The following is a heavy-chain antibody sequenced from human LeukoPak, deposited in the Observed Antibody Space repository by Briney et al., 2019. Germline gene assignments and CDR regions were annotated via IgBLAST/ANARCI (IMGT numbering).Heavy chain of an antibody. Sequence: SQTLSLACTVSGGSISSYYWSWIRQPPGEGLGWIGYIYYSGSTNYNTSLKRRLSISVDTSKNQFSLKLSSVTAADTAVYYCARQNTIIAAAGSFDYWGQGTLVTVSS. CDR3: ARQNTIIAAAGSFDY. CDR1: GGSISSYY. D-gene: IGHD6-13*01. CDR2: IYYSGST. J-gene: IGHJ4*02. V-gene: IGHV4-59*08.